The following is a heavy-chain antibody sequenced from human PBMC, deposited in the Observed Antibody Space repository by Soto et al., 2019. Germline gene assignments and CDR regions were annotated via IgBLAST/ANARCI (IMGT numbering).Heavy chain of an antibody. V-gene: IGHV1-18*01. J-gene: IGHJ4*02. CDR3: GRGTGTLDY. CDR2: ISSYNGNT. Sequence: QVQLVQSGAEVKKPGASVMVSCKASGYSFTTYGISWVRQAPGQGLEWMGFISSYNGNTNYAQRVQDRVTMTRDTSTNTAYMELRSLRSDDTAVYYCGRGTGTLDYWGQGTLATVSS. CDR1: GYSFTTYG. D-gene: IGHD1-1*01.